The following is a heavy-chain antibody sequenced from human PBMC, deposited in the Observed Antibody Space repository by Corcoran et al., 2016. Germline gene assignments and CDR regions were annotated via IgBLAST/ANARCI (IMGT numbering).Heavy chain of an antibody. CDR2: ISWDGGST. CDR3: AKDKIAAAGTLDY. CDR1: GFTFDDYT. Sequence: EVQLVESGGVVVQPGGSLRLSCAASGFTFDDYTMHWVRQAPGKGLEWVSLISWDGGSTYYADSVKGRFTISRDNSKNSLYLQMNSLRTEDTALYYCAKDKIAAAGTLDYWGQGTLVTVSS. V-gene: IGHV3-43*01. D-gene: IGHD6-13*01. J-gene: IGHJ4*02.